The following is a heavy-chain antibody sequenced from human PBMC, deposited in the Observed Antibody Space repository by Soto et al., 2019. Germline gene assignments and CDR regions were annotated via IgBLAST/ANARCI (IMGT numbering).Heavy chain of an antibody. CDR1: GGSVSSGSYY. D-gene: IGHD3-22*01. Sequence: SETLSLTCTVSGGSVSSGSYYWSWIRQPPGKGLEWIGYIYYSGSTNYNPSLKSRVTISVDTSKNQFSLKLSSVTAADTAVYYCARDRRDYYDSSGSLNFDYWGQGTLVTVS. J-gene: IGHJ4*02. CDR2: IYYSGST. V-gene: IGHV4-61*01. CDR3: ARDRRDYYDSSGSLNFDY.